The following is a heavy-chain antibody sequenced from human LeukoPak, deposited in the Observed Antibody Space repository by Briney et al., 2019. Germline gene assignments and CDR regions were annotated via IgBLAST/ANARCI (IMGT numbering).Heavy chain of an antibody. D-gene: IGHD5-12*01. CDR2: ISSSSSYI. CDR3: AMILGGYAPGDC. J-gene: IGHJ4*02. V-gene: IGHV3-21*01. Sequence: GGSLRLSCAASGLTFSSYSMNWVRQALRKGLEWVSSISSSSSYIYYADSVKGRFTTSRDNAKDLLYLQMNSLRAEDTAVYYWAMILGGYAPGDCWSEGTLVTV. CDR1: GLTFSSYS.